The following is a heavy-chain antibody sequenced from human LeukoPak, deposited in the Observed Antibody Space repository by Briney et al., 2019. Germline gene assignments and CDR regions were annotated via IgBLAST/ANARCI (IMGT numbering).Heavy chain of an antibody. D-gene: IGHD3-10*01. CDR2: ISGSGGST. J-gene: IGHJ4*02. CDR1: GFTFDNYV. V-gene: IGHV3-23*01. CDR3: AKEVGSGSYYEGLRYFDY. Sequence: PGGSLRLSCAASGFTFDNYVMAWFRQAPGKGLEWVSAISGSGGSTYYADSVKGRFTISRDNSKNTLYLQMNSLRAGDADVYYCAKEVGSGSYYEGLRYFDYWGQGTLVTVSS.